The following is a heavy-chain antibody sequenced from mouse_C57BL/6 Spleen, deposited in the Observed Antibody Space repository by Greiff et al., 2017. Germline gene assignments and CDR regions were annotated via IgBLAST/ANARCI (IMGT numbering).Heavy chain of an antibody. V-gene: IGHV1-72*01. CDR1: GYTFTSYW. D-gene: IGHD5-1*01. CDR2: IDPNSGGT. Sequence: QVQLKQPGAELVKPGASVKLSCKASGYTFTSYWMHWVKQRPGRGLEWIGRIDPNSGGTKYNEKFKSKATLTVDKPSSTAYMQLSSLTSEDSAVYYCAREEGRNLPYAMDYWGQGTSVTVSS. CDR3: AREEGRNLPYAMDY. J-gene: IGHJ4*01.